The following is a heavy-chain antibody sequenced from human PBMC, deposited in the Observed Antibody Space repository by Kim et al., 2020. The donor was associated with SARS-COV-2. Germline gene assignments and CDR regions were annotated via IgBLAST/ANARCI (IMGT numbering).Heavy chain of an antibody. V-gene: IGHV1-18*01. J-gene: IGHJ3*02. Sequence: ASVKVSCKASGYTFTSYGISWVRQAPGQGREWMGWISAYNGNTNYAQKLQGRVTMTTDTSTSTAYMELRSLRSDDTAVYYCASPRSGSDSGDAFDIWGQGTMVTVSS. CDR2: ISAYNGNT. CDR1: GYTFTSYG. D-gene: IGHD1-26*01. CDR3: ASPRSGSDSGDAFDI.